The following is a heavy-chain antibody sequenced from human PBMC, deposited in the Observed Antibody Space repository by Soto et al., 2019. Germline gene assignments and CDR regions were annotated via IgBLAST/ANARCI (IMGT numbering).Heavy chain of an antibody. V-gene: IGHV3-30*18. J-gene: IGHJ6*02. CDR3: AKDQRGIAARSGDYYYYGMDV. D-gene: IGHD6-6*01. CDR2: ISYDGSNK. Sequence: GGSLRLSCAASGFTFSSYGMHWVRQAPGKGLEWVAVISYDGSNKYYADSVKGRFTISRDNSKNTLYLQMNSLRAEDTAAYYCAKDQRGIAARSGDYYYYGMDVWGQGTTVTVSS. CDR1: GFTFSSYG.